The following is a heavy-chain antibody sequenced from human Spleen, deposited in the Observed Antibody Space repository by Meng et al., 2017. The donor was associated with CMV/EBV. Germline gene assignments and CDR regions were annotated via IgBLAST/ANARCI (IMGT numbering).Heavy chain of an antibody. CDR3: ARDVMATT. V-gene: IGHV1-69*04. CDR2: ILPLLDII. CDR1: GDTFSSYT. D-gene: IGHD5-24*01. Sequence: SVKVSCKASGDTFSSYTISWVRQAPGQGLVWMGRILPLLDIINYAQEFQGRLTITADKSKSTAYMELSSLRSEDTAVYFCARDVMATTWGQGTLVTVSS. J-gene: IGHJ5*02.